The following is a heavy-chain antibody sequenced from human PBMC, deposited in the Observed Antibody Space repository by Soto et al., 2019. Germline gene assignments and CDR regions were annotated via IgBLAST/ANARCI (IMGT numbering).Heavy chain of an antibody. J-gene: IGHJ4*02. Sequence: ASVKVSCKASGGTFSSYAISWVRQAPGQGLEWMGGIIPIFGTTNYAQKFQGRVTITADKSTSTAYMELSSLRSEDTAVYYCARDQHYDSSGYYYNFYGYWGQGTLVTVSS. CDR3: ARDQHYDSSGYYYNFYGY. CDR1: GGTFSSYA. V-gene: IGHV1-69*06. CDR2: IIPIFGTT. D-gene: IGHD3-22*01.